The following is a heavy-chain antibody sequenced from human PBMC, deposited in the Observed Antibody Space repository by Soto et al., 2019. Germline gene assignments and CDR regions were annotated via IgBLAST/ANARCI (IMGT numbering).Heavy chain of an antibody. CDR2: ISGGGDST. CDR3: ARGQDDYGDSDVWFDP. J-gene: IGHJ5*02. D-gene: IGHD4-17*01. V-gene: IGHV3-23*01. Sequence: EEQLLESGGGPVQPGGSLRLSCAASGFSFSSYGMSWVRQAPGKGLEWVSGISGGGDSTYYADSVKGRFTISRDKSKNTLYLQMNSLRAEDTAVYYCARGQDDYGDSDVWFDPWGQGTLVSVSS. CDR1: GFSFSSYG.